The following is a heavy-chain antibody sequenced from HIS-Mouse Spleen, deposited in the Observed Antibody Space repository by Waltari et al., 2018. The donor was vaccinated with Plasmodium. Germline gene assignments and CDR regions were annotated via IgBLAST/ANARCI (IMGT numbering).Heavy chain of an antibody. D-gene: IGHD6-13*01. J-gene: IGHJ1*01. CDR2: TTPDRGGT. CDR1: GYTFTGYY. Sequence: QVQLVQSGAEVKKPGASVKVSCKASGYTFTGYYMHWVRQAPGQGLEWMGRTTPDRGGTNQAQKFQGRVTMTRDTSISTAYMELSRLRSDDTAVYYCARVLGYKAAAGTFVEYFQHWGQGTLVTVSS. CDR3: ARVLGYKAAAGTFVEYFQH. V-gene: IGHV1-2*02.